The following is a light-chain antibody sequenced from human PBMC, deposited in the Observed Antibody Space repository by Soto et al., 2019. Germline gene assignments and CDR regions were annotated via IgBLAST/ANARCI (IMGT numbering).Light chain of an antibody. CDR3: QQHGISHIT. CDR2: DAS. CDR1: QSVSSY. J-gene: IGKJ5*01. Sequence: EVVLTQSPATLSLSPGERATLSCRASQSVSSYLAWYQQKPGQAPRLLIYDASNRATGIPARFSGSGSGTEFTLTITRLEPDDSAVYYCQQHGISHITFGQGTRLEIK. V-gene: IGKV3-11*01.